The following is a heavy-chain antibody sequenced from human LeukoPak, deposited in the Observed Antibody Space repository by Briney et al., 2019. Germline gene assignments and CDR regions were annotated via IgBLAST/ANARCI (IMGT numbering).Heavy chain of an antibody. V-gene: IGHV4-59*08. CDR3: ARHSVAAAEFDY. CDR2: IYYRGST. D-gene: IGHD6-13*01. Sequence: SETLSLTCTVSGGSISSYYWSWIRQPPGKGLEWIGYIYYRGSTNYIPSLKSRVTISVDTSKNQFSLKLSSVTAADTAVYYCARHSVAAAEFDYCGQGTLVTVSS. J-gene: IGHJ4*02. CDR1: GGSISSYY.